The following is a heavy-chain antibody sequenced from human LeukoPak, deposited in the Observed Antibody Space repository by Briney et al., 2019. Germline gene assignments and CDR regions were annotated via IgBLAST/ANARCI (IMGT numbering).Heavy chain of an antibody. J-gene: IGHJ5*02. V-gene: IGHV1-2*02. CDR2: INPNSGGT. CDR1: GYTFTSYA. Sequence: ASVKVSCKASGYTFTSYAMHWVRQAPGQRLEWMGWINPNSGGTNYAQKFQGRVTMTRDTSISTAYMELSRLRSDDTAVYYCARDLGSNWFDPWGQGTLVTVSS. CDR3: ARDLGSNWFDP. D-gene: IGHD6-25*01.